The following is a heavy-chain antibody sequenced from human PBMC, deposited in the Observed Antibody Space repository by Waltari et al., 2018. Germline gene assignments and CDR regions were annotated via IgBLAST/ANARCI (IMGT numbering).Heavy chain of an antibody. CDR2: IYHSGST. J-gene: IGHJ4*02. D-gene: IGHD4-17*01. CDR3: ARGDYGDYGGTDY. V-gene: IGHV4-38-2*01. Sequence: QVQLQESGPGLVKPSETLSLTCAVSGYSISRGYYWGWIRQPPGKGLEWIGSIYHSGSTYYNPSLKSRVTISVDTSKNQFSLKLSSVTAADTAVYYCARGDYGDYGGTDYWGQGTLVTVSS. CDR1: GYSISRGYY.